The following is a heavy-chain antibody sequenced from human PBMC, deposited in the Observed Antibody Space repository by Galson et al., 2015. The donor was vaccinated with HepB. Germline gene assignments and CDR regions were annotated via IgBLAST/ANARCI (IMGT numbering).Heavy chain of an antibody. CDR1: GFTFSGSA. V-gene: IGHV3-73*01. J-gene: IGHJ5*02. CDR3: ARLGDLSGDSSA. Sequence: SLRLSCAASGFTFSGSAIHWVRQTSGNGLEWVGRIGSTANNYATAYAASVKGRLTISRDDSKNTAFLQMNTLKTEDTAVYYCARLGDLSGDSSAWGQGTLVTVSS. CDR2: IGSTANNYAT. D-gene: IGHD3-22*01.